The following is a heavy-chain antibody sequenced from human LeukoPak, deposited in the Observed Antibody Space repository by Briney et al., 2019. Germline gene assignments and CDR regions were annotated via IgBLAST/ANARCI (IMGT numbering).Heavy chain of an antibody. J-gene: IGHJ4*02. CDR2: INPSGGSR. D-gene: IGHD6-6*01. CDR3: ARDRPAYTFDS. CDR1: GYTVTSYY. Sequence: GASVKVSCKAAGYTVTSYYMHWGRRAPGQGGEGRGVINPSGGSRSNAQKYQGRGTMTRDTSTSTVYMELSSLRSVDTAVYYCARDRPAYTFDSWGQGTLVTVSS. V-gene: IGHV1-46*01.